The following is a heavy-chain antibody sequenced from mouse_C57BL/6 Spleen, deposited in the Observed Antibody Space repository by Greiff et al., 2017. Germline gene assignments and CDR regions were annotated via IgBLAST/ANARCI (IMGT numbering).Heavy chain of an antibody. CDR2: IYPRSGTN. CDR3: ARSGYGTAVDY. Sequence: VQLQQSGAELARPGASVKLSCKASGYTFTSYGISWVKQRTGQGLEWIGEIYPRSGTNYYNEKFKGKATLTADKFSSTAYRQRRILTSEDSAVYCCARSGYGTAVDYGGQGTTLTVAS. V-gene: IGHV1-81*01. D-gene: IGHD2-10*02. J-gene: IGHJ2*01. CDR1: GYTFTSYG.